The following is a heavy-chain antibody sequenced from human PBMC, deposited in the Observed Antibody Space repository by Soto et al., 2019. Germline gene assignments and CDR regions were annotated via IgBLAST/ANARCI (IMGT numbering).Heavy chain of an antibody. CDR3: AKGRVTPDY. J-gene: IGHJ4*02. D-gene: IGHD2-21*02. CDR2: ISGSGGST. CDR1: GFTFSNYA. V-gene: IGHV3-23*01. Sequence: GGSLRLSCAASGFTFSNYAMSWVRQAPGKGLQWISGISGSGGSTSYADSVKGRFTISRGNSKNTLYLQMNSLRADDTAVYYCAKGRVTPDYWGQGTLVTVSS.